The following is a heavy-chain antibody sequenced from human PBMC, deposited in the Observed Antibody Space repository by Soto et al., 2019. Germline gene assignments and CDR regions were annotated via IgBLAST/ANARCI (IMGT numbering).Heavy chain of an antibody. Sequence: SETLSLTCTVSGGSISSGGYYWSWIRQHPGKGLEWIGYIYYSGSTYYNPSLKSRVTISVDTSKNQFSLKLSSVTAADTAVYYCARSFQLPRRVDYWGQGTLVTVSS. CDR1: GGSISSGGYY. V-gene: IGHV4-31*03. D-gene: IGHD2-2*01. CDR3: ARSFQLPRRVDY. J-gene: IGHJ4*02. CDR2: IYYSGST.